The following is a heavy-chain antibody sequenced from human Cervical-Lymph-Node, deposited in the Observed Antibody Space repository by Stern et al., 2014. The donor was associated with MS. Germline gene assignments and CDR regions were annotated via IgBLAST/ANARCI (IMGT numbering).Heavy chain of an antibody. CDR2: VRYDGSNI. J-gene: IGHJ4*02. D-gene: IGHD3-22*01. CDR1: GFTFSSYG. Sequence: VQLVESGGGVVQPGRSLRLSCAASGFTFSSYGLHWVRQAPGKGLGWGAGVRYDGSNIHYADSVEGRFTISRDNSNNTVYLQMNSLRAEDTAVYYCARGEQYYYDSSGYVWGQGTLVTVSS. CDR3: ARGEQYYYDSSGYV. V-gene: IGHV3-33*01.